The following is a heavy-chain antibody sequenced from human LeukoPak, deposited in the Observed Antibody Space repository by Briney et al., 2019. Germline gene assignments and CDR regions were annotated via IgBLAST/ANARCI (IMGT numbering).Heavy chain of an antibody. Sequence: GGSLRLSCAASGFTFSSYWMSWVRQAPGKGLEWVANIKQDGREKYYLDSVKGRFTISRDNAKNSLYLQMNSLRAEDTAVYYCARDIPPYYYGSGSFNGDWFDPWGQGTLVTVSS. CDR3: ARDIPPYYYGSGSFNGDWFDP. D-gene: IGHD3-10*01. J-gene: IGHJ5*02. V-gene: IGHV3-7*01. CDR2: IKQDGREK. CDR1: GFTFSSYW.